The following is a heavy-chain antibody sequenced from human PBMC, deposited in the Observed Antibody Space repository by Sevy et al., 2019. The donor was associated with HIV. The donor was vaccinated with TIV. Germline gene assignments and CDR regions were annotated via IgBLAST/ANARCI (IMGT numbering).Heavy chain of an antibody. J-gene: IGHJ4*02. CDR2: INPNSGGT. Sequence: ASVMVSCKASGYTFTGYYMHWVRQAPGQGLEWMGWINPNSGGTNYAQKFQGRVTMTRDTSISTAYMELSRLRSDDTAVYYCARVDVDPAEGWIDYWGQGTLVTVSS. V-gene: IGHV1-2*02. D-gene: IGHD2-2*01. CDR3: ARVDVDPAEGWIDY. CDR1: GYTFTGYY.